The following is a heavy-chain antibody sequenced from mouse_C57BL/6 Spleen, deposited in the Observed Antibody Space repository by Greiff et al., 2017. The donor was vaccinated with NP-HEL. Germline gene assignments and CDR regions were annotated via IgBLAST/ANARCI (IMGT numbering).Heavy chain of an antibody. CDR3: ARENSYAMDY. CDR1: GYTFTDYY. J-gene: IGHJ4*01. CDR2: IYPGSGNT. Sequence: QVQLKESGAELVRPGASVKLSCKASGYTFTDYYINWVKQRPGQGLEWIARIYPGSGNTYYNEKFKGKATLTAEKSSSTAYMQLSSLTSEDSAVYCGARENSYAMDYWGQGTSVTVSS. V-gene: IGHV1-76*01.